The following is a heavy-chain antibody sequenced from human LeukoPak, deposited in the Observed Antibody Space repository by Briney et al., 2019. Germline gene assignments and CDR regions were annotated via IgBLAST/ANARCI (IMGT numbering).Heavy chain of an antibody. CDR2: IYTSGST. CDR3: ARDLSPYDILTGYYDY. V-gene: IGHV4-4*07. CDR1: GGSLSSYY. J-gene: IGHJ4*02. D-gene: IGHD3-9*01. Sequence: SETLSLTCTVSGGSLSSYYWSWIRQPAGKGLEWIGRIYTSGSTNYNPSLKSRVTMSVDTSKNQFSLKLSSVTAADTAVYYCARDLSPYDILTGYYDYWGQGTLVTVSS.